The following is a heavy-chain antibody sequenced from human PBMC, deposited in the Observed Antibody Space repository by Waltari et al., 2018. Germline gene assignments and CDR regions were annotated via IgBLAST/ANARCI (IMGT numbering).Heavy chain of an antibody. V-gene: IGHV1-46*01. CDR2: INPSGGST. CDR1: GYTFTSYY. D-gene: IGHD6-19*01. CDR3: ARGGTFPWLGGLIDY. Sequence: QVQLVQSGAEVKKPGASVKVSCKASGYTFTSYYMHWVRQAPGQGLEWMGIINPSGGSTSYAQKFQGRVTMTRDTSTSTVYMELSSLRSEDTAVYYCARGGTFPWLGGLIDYWGQGTLVTVSS. J-gene: IGHJ4*02.